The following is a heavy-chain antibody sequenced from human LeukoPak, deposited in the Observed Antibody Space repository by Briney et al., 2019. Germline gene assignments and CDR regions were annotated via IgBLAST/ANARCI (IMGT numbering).Heavy chain of an antibody. CDR2: ISTSSSII. Sequence: GGSLRLSCAASGFTFSTYNMNWVRQAPGKGLEWVSYISTSSSIIYYADSVKGRFTISRDNAKSSLYLQMNSLRAEDTAVYYCARDIYSSGWESIWGQGTLVTVSS. CDR3: ARDIYSSGWESI. D-gene: IGHD6-19*01. CDR1: GFTFSTYN. V-gene: IGHV3-48*01. J-gene: IGHJ4*02.